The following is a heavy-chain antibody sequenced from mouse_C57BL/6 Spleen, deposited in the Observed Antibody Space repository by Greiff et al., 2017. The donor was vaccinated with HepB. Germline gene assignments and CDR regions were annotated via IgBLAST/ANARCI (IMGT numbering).Heavy chain of an antibody. J-gene: IGHJ4*01. CDR2: IRNKANGYTT. Sequence: EVQGVESGGGLVQPGGSLSLSCAASGFTFTDYYMSWVRQPPGKALEWLGFIRNKANGYTTEYSASVKGRFTISRDNSQSILYLQMNALRAEDSATYYCASHYDYFYAMDYWGQGTSVTVSS. CDR3: ASHYDYFYAMDY. D-gene: IGHD2-4*01. CDR1: GFTFTDYY. V-gene: IGHV7-3*01.